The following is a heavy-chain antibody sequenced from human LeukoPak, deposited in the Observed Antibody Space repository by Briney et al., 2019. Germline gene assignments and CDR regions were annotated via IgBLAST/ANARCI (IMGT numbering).Heavy chain of an antibody. D-gene: IGHD5-12*01. CDR2: IRNDGSNK. J-gene: IGHJ4*02. Sequence: GGSLRLSCAAFGFTFNNFGMHWVRQAPGKGLEWAAFIRNDGSNKYYADSVKGRFTISRDNAKNSLYLQMNSLRAEDMALYYCAKDRLSGYSGGVIDYWGQRTLVTVSS. CDR3: AKDRLSGYSGGVIDY. V-gene: IGHV3-30*02. CDR1: GFTFNNFG.